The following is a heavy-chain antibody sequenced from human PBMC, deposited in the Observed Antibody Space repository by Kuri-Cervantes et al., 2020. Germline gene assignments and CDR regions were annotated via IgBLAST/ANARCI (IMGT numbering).Heavy chain of an antibody. CDR3: TTGLCSGGSCYHFHYYYGMDV. D-gene: IGHD2-15*01. CDR1: GFTFSSYE. V-gene: IGHV3-15*01. CDR2: IKSKTDGGTT. J-gene: IGHJ6*02. Sequence: GESLKISCAAAGFTFSSYEMNWVRQAPGKGLEWVGRIKSKTDGGTTDYAAPVKGRFTISRDDSKNTLYLQMNSLKTEDTAVYYCTTGLCSGGSCYHFHYYYGMDVWGQGTTVTVSS.